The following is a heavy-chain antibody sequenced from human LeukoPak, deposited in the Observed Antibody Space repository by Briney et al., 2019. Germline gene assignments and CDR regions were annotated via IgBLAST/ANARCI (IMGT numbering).Heavy chain of an antibody. Sequence: GGSLRLSCAASGFTFSSYSMNWVRQAPGKGLEWVSSISSSSYIYYADSVKGRFTISSDNSKNTLYLQMSGLRAEDTALYYCAKDRPNYYHISGSYYKRNGDYWGRGTLVTVSS. CDR1: GFTFSSYS. V-gene: IGHV3-21*04. J-gene: IGHJ4*02. CDR2: ISSSSYI. D-gene: IGHD3-22*01. CDR3: AKDRPNYYHISGSYYKRNGDY.